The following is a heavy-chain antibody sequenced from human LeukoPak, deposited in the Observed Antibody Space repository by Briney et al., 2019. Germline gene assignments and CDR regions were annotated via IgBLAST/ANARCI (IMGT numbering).Heavy chain of an antibody. Sequence: GGSLRLSCAASGFTFASYAMNWVRQAPGKGLVWVSRIDGDESSTNYADSVKGRFTISRDNAKNTLYLQMNSLRAEDTAVYYCARGYSGYFYYWGQGTLVTVSS. CDR3: ARGYSGYFYY. J-gene: IGHJ4*02. CDR2: IDGDESST. CDR1: GFTFASYA. D-gene: IGHD5-12*01. V-gene: IGHV3-74*01.